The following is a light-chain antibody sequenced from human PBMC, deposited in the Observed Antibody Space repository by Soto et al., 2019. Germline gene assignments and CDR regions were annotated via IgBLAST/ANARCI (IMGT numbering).Light chain of an antibody. J-gene: IGKJ1*01. CDR3: QHTYTTPWT. Sequence: DIPMTQSPSSLSASVGDRATITCRASQRISSYLNWYQQRPGKAPRLLIYAASSLQVGVPSRFSGSGSGTDFTLTINSLQPEDSATYFCQHTYTTPWTFGQGTKVEIK. CDR1: QRISSY. CDR2: AAS. V-gene: IGKV1-39*01.